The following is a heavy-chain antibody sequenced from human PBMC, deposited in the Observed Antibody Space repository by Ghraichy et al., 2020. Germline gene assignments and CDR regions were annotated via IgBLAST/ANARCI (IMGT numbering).Heavy chain of an antibody. CDR1: GFSFSNYG. D-gene: IGHD3-10*01. CDR3: VKDASGSRNYEGS. CDR2: ISNDGTNK. Sequence: GGSLRLSCAASGFSFSNYGMHWVRQAPGKGLQWVAVISNDGTNKYYVDSVKGRFTISRDDSKNTLYLQMNSLRPEDTAMYYCVKDASGSRNYEGSWGQGTLVTVSS. V-gene: IGHV3-30*18. J-gene: IGHJ4*02.